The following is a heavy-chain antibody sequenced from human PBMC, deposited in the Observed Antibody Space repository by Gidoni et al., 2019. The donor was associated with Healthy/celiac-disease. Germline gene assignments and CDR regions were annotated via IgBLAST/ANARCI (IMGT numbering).Heavy chain of an antibody. CDR3: AGDVYGGGGMDV. J-gene: IGHJ6*02. V-gene: IGHV4-59*01. Sequence: QVQLQESGPGLVKPSESSSLTCTVSGGSISSYYWSWIRQAPGKGLECTGYIYYSGGSDYNPYLKSRVTTSIRTTKNKFAQNLSCVTGADAAVYYCAGDVYGGGGMDVWGQGTTVTVSS. CDR1: GGSISSYY. D-gene: IGHD2-21*01. CDR2: IYYSGGS.